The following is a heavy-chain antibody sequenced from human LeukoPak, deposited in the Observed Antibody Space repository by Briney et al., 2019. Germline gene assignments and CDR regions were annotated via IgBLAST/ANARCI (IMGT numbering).Heavy chain of an antibody. V-gene: IGHV3-23*01. J-gene: IGHJ4*02. CDR2: ISGSGAST. D-gene: IGHD3-10*01. Sequence: GGSLRLSCLTSGFTLSTNATSWVRQAPGKGLEWISGISGSGASTYYADSVKGRFTISRDDSRNTLYLLMNSLRAGDTAVYYCAKRGPIYSASPGNYFDYWGQGTLVTVSS. CDR3: AKRGPIYSASPGNYFDY. CDR1: GFTLSTNA.